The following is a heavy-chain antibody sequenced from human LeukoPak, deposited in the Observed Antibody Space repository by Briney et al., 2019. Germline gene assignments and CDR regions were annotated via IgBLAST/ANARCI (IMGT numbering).Heavy chain of an antibody. Sequence: SETLSLTRTVSGGSISSYYWSWIRQPPGKGLEWIGYIYYSGSTNYNPSLKSRVTISVDTSKNQFSLKLSSVTAADTAVYYCARDVLAGGWFDPWGQGTLVTVSS. CDR2: IYYSGST. CDR1: GGSISSYY. J-gene: IGHJ5*02. CDR3: ARDVLAGGWFDP. V-gene: IGHV4-59*01. D-gene: IGHD2/OR15-2a*01.